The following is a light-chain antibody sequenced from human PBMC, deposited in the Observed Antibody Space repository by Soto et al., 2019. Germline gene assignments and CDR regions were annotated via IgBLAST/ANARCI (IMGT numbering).Light chain of an antibody. CDR1: QDIKNY. V-gene: IGKV1-33*01. Sequence: DIQMTQSPSSLSASVGDRVTITCQASQDIKNYLNWYQQKLGKAPKLLIYNASTLESGVPSRFSGTGSGTHFTFTISGLQPEDIATYYCQQYDDLFTFGPGTKVDI. J-gene: IGKJ3*01. CDR3: QQYDDLFT. CDR2: NAS.